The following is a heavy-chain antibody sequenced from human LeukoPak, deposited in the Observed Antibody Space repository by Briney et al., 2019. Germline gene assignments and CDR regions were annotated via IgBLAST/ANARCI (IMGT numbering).Heavy chain of an antibody. D-gene: IGHD3-16*02. Sequence: ASVKVSCXASGYTFTSYGISWVRQAPGQGLEWMGWISAYNGNTNYAQKLQGRVTMTTDTSTSTAYMELRSLRSDDTAVYYCAREREDPEGGIIGYWGQGTLVTVSS. V-gene: IGHV1-18*01. CDR3: AREREDPEGGIIGY. CDR1: GYTFTSYG. CDR2: ISAYNGNT. J-gene: IGHJ4*02.